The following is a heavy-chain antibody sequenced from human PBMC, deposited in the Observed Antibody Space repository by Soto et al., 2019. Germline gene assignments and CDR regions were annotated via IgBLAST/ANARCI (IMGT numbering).Heavy chain of an antibody. CDR1: GVSISNYD. CDR2: IYNGGST. Sequence: ETLSLTCGVSGVSISNYDLSWVRQPPGKGLGWVGDIYNGGSTNYNPSLKSRVTITLDPSTPQCALKLSSVTAADTAVYYSGAQKSSSPCLDYTGQGTVVTVSS. D-gene: IGHD6-6*01. V-gene: IGHV4-59*01. CDR3: GAQKSSSPCLDY. J-gene: IGHJ4*02.